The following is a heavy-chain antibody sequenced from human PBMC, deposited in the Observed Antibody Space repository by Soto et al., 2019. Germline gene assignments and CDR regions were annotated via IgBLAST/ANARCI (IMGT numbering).Heavy chain of an antibody. J-gene: IGHJ6*02. CDR1: GFTFSSYG. D-gene: IGHD6-19*01. Sequence: QVQLVESGGGVVQPGRSLRLSCAASGFTFSSYGMHWVRQAPGKGLEWVAVIWYDGCNKYYADSVKGGFTMSRDNSKNTLYRQMNSLGAEDTAVYYCARGHGYRSGSSRGYGMDVWGQGTTVTVSS. V-gene: IGHV3-33*01. CDR3: ARGHGYRSGSSRGYGMDV. CDR2: IWYDGCNK.